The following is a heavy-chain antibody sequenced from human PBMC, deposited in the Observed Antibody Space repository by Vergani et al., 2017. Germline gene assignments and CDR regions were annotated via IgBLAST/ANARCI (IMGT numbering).Heavy chain of an antibody. CDR1: GFTFSSYW. D-gene: IGHD3-22*01. V-gene: IGHV3-7*01. CDR3: ARDYDDDSSGDDAFDI. CDR2: IKPDGSEK. J-gene: IGHJ3*02. Sequence: EVQLVESGGGLVQPGGSLRLSCAASGFTFSSYWMSWVRPAPGKGLEWVANIKPDGSEKYYVDSVKGRFTISRDNAKNSLYLQMNSLRAEDTAVYYCARDYDDDSSGDDAFDIWGQGTMVTVSS.